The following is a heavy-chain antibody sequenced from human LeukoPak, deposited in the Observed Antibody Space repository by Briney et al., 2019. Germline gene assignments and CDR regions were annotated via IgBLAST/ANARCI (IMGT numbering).Heavy chain of an antibody. D-gene: IGHD5-18*01. V-gene: IGHV4-59*01. CDR1: GGSISAYY. J-gene: IGHJ4*02. Sequence: SETLSLTCSVSGGSISAYYWNWIRQPPEKGLEWIGYVHYTGRTTYNASLKSRVTISVDTSKNQFSLRLRSVTAADTAVYYCAGATSTAMGFRYFDYWGQGNLIIVSS. CDR3: AGATSTAMGFRYFDY. CDR2: VHYTGRT.